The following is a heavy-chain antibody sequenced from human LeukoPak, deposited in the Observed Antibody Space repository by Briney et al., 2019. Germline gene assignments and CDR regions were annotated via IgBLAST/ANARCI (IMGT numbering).Heavy chain of an antibody. D-gene: IGHD3-10*01. Sequence: SETLSLTCAVYGGSFSGYYLSWIRQPPGKGLEWIGEINHSGSTKYNPSPKSRVDISVDTSNSQFPLKLSSVTAADTAVYCCARRVRGVLGKGFDPWGQGTLVTVSS. J-gene: IGHJ5*02. CDR2: INHSGST. V-gene: IGHV4-34*01. CDR3: ARRVRGVLGKGFDP. CDR1: GGSFSGYY.